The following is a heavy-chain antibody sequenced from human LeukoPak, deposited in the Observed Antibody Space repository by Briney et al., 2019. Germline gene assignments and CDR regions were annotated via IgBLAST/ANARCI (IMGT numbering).Heavy chain of an antibody. V-gene: IGHV1-69*05. CDR1: GGTFSSYA. CDR2: IIPIFGTA. D-gene: IGHD3-16*01. Sequence: GASVKVSCKASGGTFSSYAISWVRQAPGQGLEWMGGIIPIFGTANYAQKFQGRVTINRNTSISTAYMELSGLRSEDTAVYYCARFAGVVGHDYWGQGTLVTVSS. CDR3: ARFAGVVGHDY. J-gene: IGHJ4*02.